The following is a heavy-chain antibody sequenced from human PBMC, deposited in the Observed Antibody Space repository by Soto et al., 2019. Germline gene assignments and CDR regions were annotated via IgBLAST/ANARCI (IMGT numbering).Heavy chain of an antibody. CDR2: VYYSGTT. Sequence: TSETLSLTCPVSGGSVSDKTYYWSWIRQPPGKRLEWIGYVYYSGTTNYNPSLKSRVTISVDLSKNRFSLRLGSVTTADTALYYCARTTAVPNTLRSRYFFDYWGQGTLVTVSS. CDR3: ARTTAVPNTLRSRYFFDY. J-gene: IGHJ4*02. V-gene: IGHV4-61*01. CDR1: GGSVSDKTYY. D-gene: IGHD4-17*01.